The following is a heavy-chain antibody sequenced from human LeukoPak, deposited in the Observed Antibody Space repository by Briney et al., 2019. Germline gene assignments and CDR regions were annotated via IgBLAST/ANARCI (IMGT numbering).Heavy chain of an antibody. D-gene: IGHD5-18*01. V-gene: IGHV3-49*04. J-gene: IGHJ6*02. Sequence: GGSLRLSCTASGFTFGDYAMSWVRQAPGKGLEWVGFIRSKAYGGTTEYAASVKGRFTISRDDSKSIAYLQMNSLKTEDTAVYYCTRGEDTATVTGPYYYGMDVWGQGTTVTVSS. CDR3: TRGEDTATVTGPYYYGMDV. CDR1: GFTFGDYA. CDR2: IRSKAYGGTT.